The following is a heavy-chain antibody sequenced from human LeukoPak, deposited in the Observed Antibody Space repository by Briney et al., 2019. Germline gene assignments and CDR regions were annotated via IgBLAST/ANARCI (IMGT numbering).Heavy chain of an antibody. V-gene: IGHV3-23*01. Sequence: GGSPRLSCAASGFTFSSYAMSWVRQAPGKGLEWVSAISGSGGSTYYADSVKGRFTISRDNSKNTLYLQMNSLRAEDTAVYYCAKDRYSSSWPKNPFDSWGQGTPVTVSS. CDR2: ISGSGGST. J-gene: IGHJ4*02. D-gene: IGHD6-13*01. CDR3: AKDRYSSSWPKNPFDS. CDR1: GFTFSSYA.